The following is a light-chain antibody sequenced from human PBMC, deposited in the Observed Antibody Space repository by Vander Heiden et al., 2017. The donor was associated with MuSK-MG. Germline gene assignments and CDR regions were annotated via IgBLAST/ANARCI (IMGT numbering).Light chain of an antibody. CDR1: KLGDKD. CDR2: KGS. V-gene: IGLV3-1*01. J-gene: IGLJ2*01. Sequence: SSELTQPPSVSVSPGQTASITCSGDKLGDKDACWYQQQPGQSPVLVIYKGSNRAAASRDRFSASNSANTATLTIGGTKAWDDDDYYSQEGDSSIVVFGGGTKLTVL. CDR3: QEGDSSIVV.